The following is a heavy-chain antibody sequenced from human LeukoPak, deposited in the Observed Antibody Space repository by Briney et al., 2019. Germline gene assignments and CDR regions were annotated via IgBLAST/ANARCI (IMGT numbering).Heavy chain of an antibody. CDR2: INPSGGST. D-gene: IGHD5-18*01. CDR3: AVAYSYGRDTFDI. CDR1: GYTFTSYY. Sequence: ASVKVSCKASGYTFTSYYIHWVRRAPGQGLEWMGLINPSGGSTSHAQKFQGRVTMTRDTSTSTVYMELRSLRSEDTAVYYCAVAYSYGRDTFDIWGQGTMVTVSS. V-gene: IGHV1-46*01. J-gene: IGHJ3*02.